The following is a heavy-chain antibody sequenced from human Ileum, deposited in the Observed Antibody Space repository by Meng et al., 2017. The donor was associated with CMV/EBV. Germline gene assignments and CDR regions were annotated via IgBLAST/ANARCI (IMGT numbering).Heavy chain of an antibody. J-gene: IGHJ4*02. CDR1: GGSLGSSDYY. Sequence: QVQLQGSGPGLLKPSETLSLTCTVSGGSLGSSDYYWGWIRQPPGKGLEWIATIYYSGSTYYNPSLKTPVTISVDTSKNQFSLRLSSVTAADTAVYYCAGGIKTGIVDYWGQGTLVTVSS. CDR2: IYYSGST. CDR3: AGGIKTGIVDY. V-gene: IGHV4-39*07. D-gene: IGHD3-9*01.